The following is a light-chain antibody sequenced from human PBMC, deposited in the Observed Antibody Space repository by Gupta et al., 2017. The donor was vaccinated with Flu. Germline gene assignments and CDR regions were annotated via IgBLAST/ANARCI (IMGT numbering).Light chain of an antibody. J-gene: IGLJ3*02. Sequence: SYELTQPPSVSVYPGQTASITCSGDNLGDKFACWYHQKPGQSPVVVMYQDTKRPSRIPERFSASNSGNTATLTISGTQAMDEGDYYCQAWDSSTAGVFGGGTKLTVL. V-gene: IGLV3-1*01. CDR1: NLGDKF. CDR2: QDT. CDR3: QAWDSSTAGV.